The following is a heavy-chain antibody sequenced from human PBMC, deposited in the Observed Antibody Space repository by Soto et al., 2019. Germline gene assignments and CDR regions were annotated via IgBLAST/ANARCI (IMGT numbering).Heavy chain of an antibody. CDR3: ARRYGASFDY. J-gene: IGHJ4*02. CDR2: IYYSGST. CDR1: GGSISRGGYS. D-gene: IGHD4-17*01. Sequence: PSETLSLTCAVSGGSISRGGYSWSWIRQPPGKGLEWIGYIYYSGSTNYNPSLKSRVTISVDTSKNQFSLKLSSVTAADTAVYYCARRYGASFDYWGQGTLVTVSS. V-gene: IGHV4-61*08.